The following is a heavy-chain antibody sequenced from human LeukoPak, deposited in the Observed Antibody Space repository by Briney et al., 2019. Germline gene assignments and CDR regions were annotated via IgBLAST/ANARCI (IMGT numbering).Heavy chain of an antibody. CDR1: GGSISSSNW. V-gene: IGHV4-4*02. CDR3: ARVSVTTSLGDAFDI. CDR2: IYHSGST. D-gene: IGHD4-17*01. J-gene: IGHJ3*02. Sequence: SETLSLTCAVSGGSISSSNWWSWVRPPPGKGLEWIGEIYHSGSTNYNPSLKSRVTISVDKSKNQFSLKLSSVTAADTAVYYCARVSVTTSLGDAFDIWGQGTMVTVSS.